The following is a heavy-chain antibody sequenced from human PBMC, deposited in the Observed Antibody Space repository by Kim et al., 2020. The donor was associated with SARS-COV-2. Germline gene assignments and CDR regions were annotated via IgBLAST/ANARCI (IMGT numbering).Heavy chain of an antibody. CDR2: IAGNTNT. V-gene: IGHV1-3*01. D-gene: IGHD1-1*01. J-gene: IGHJ4*02. CDR3: ATRGGATEAGFDY. Sequence: ASVKVSCKASGYTFSTYAMHWVRQAPGQRLEWMGWIAGNTNTKYSQKFQGRVTITRDTTASTAYMELSSLRSEDTAAYYCATRGGATEAGFDYWGQGTLV. CDR1: GYTFSTYA.